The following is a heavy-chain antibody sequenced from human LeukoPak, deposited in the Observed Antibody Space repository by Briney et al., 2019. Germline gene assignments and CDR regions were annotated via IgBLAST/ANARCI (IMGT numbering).Heavy chain of an antibody. Sequence: GGSLRLSCAASGFTFSSYAMSWVRQAPGKGLEWVSAISGSGGSTYYADSVKGRFTISRDNSKNTLYLQMNSLRAEDTAVYHCATHEGSVVTPSAYWGQGTLVTVSS. CDR2: ISGSGGST. CDR3: ATHEGSVVTPSAY. V-gene: IGHV3-23*01. J-gene: IGHJ4*02. CDR1: GFTFSSYA. D-gene: IGHD4-23*01.